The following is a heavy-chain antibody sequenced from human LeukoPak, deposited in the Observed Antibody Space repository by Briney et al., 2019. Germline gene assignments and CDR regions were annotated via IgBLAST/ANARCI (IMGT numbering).Heavy chain of an antibody. CDR1: GYSFTSYW. CDR3: ARLALTIFGVVTDNYMDV. CDR2: IYPGDSDT. J-gene: IGHJ6*03. D-gene: IGHD3-3*01. Sequence: GESLKISCKGSGYSFTSYWIGWVRQMPGKGLEWMGIIYPGDSDTRYSPSFQGQVTISADKSISTAYLQWSSLKASDTAMYYCARLALTIFGVVTDNYMDVWGKGTTVTVSS. V-gene: IGHV5-51*01.